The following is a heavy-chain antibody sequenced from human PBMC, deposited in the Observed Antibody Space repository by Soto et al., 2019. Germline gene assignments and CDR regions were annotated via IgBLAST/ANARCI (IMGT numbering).Heavy chain of an antibody. CDR3: ARHIGVPGTRGFDY. CDR1: GGSIGGNNW. D-gene: IGHD2-21*01. V-gene: IGHV4-4*02. Sequence: QVQLQESGPGLVRPSGTLSLTGAVSGGSIGGNNWWSWVRQPPGKGLEWIGEIYRSGTANYNPSLNSRVTISMDKSKNQISLHLYSVTAADSAVYYCARHIGVPGTRGFDYWGQGTLVTVSS. J-gene: IGHJ4*02. CDR2: IYRSGTA.